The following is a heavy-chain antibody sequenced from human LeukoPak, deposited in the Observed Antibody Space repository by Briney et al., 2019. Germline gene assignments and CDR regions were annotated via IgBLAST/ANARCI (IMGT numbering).Heavy chain of an antibody. J-gene: IGHJ4*02. CDR3: ARTSTGTRGGYDV. Sequence: ASVKVSCKASGYTFTSHDINWVRQASGQGLEWMGWINPNSGNTGFTQKFQGRVTVTRSTSISTAYMELSSLTSDDTAVYYCARTSTGTRGGYDVWGQGTLVPSPQ. CDR2: INPNSGNT. V-gene: IGHV1-8*01. CDR1: GYTFTSHD. D-gene: IGHD1-1*01.